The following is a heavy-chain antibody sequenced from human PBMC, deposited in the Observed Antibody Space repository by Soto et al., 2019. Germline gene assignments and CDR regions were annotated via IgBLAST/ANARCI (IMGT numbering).Heavy chain of an antibody. CDR2: IYYSGST. CDR3: ARRGIVATFNQYFDY. V-gene: IGHV4-39*01. D-gene: IGHD5-12*01. CDR1: GGSSSSSSYY. Sequence: SETLSLTCTVSGGSSSSSSYYWGWIRQPPGKGLEWIGSIYYSGSTYYNPSLKSRVTISVDTSKNQFSLKLSSVTAADTAVYYCARRGIVATFNQYFDYWGQGTLVTVSS. J-gene: IGHJ4*02.